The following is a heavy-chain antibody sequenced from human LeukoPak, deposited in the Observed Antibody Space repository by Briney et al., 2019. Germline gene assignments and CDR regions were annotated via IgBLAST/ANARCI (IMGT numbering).Heavy chain of an antibody. Sequence: GESLRLSCAASGFTFISYSMNWVRQAPGKGLEWVSSISSSSSYIYYADSVKGRFTISRDNAKNSLYLQMNSLRAEDTAVYYCARDGGVVVAATQVDYWGQGTLVTVSS. CDR1: GFTFISYS. J-gene: IGHJ4*02. D-gene: IGHD2-15*01. CDR2: ISSSSSYI. CDR3: ARDGGVVVAATQVDY. V-gene: IGHV3-21*01.